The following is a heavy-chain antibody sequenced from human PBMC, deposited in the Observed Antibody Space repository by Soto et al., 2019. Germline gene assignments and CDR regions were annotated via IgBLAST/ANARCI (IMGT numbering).Heavy chain of an antibody. V-gene: IGHV1-69*01. Sequence: QVQLVQSGAEVKKPGSSVKVSCKASGDTVSNFAIIWVRQAPGQGLEWMGGIIPTFGTTDYAQSFQGRVSITADESTHTAYMELYSLRSEDTAIYFCARVDTSLFEGGEWFDPGGQGTLITVSS. J-gene: IGHJ5*02. CDR1: GDTVSNFA. D-gene: IGHD5-18*01. CDR2: IIPTFGTT. CDR3: ARVDTSLFEGGEWFDP.